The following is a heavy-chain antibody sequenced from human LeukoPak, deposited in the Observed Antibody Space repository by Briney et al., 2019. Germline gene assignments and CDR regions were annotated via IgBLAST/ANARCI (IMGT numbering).Heavy chain of an antibody. V-gene: IGHV3-30*02. CDR2: IRYDGTNK. J-gene: IGHJ3*02. CDR1: GFTFSRYG. D-gene: IGHD2-21*01. Sequence: GGSLRLSCAASGFTFSRYGMHWVSQAPGKGLEWVAFIRYDGTNKEYADSVKGRFTISRDNSKNTVYLLMNSLRAEDTAVYYCVTDHTLRAGDRNALDIWGQGTMVTVSS. CDR3: VTDHTLRAGDRNALDI.